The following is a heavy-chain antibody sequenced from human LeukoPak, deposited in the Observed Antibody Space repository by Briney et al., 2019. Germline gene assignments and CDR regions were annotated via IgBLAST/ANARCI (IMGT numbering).Heavy chain of an antibody. CDR2: IYYSGST. CDR3: ARGYDCGGDCYSGWFDP. V-gene: IGHV4-59*12. D-gene: IGHD2-21*02. J-gene: IGHJ5*02. CDR1: GDSISSYY. Sequence: PSETLSLTCTVSGDSISSYYWSWIRQPPGKGLEWIGYIYYSGSTNYNPSLKSRVTISVDTSKNQFSLKLSSVTAADTAVYYCARGYDCGGDCYSGWFDPWGQGTLVTVSS.